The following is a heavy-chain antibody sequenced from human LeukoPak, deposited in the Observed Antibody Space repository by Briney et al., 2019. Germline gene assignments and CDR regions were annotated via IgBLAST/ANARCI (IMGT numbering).Heavy chain of an antibody. Sequence: PGGSLRLSCAASGFTFSISGMHWVRQAPGEGLKWVAFIGRDATTKYYADSVKGRFTISGDSSYNTAYLQMNSLRAEDTALYYFAKNTVVRGVMLRDYFDYWAREPWSPSPQ. CDR2: IGRDATTK. D-gene: IGHD3-10*01. CDR3: AKNTVVRGVMLRDYFDY. V-gene: IGHV3-30*02. CDR1: GFTFSISG. J-gene: IGHJ4*02.